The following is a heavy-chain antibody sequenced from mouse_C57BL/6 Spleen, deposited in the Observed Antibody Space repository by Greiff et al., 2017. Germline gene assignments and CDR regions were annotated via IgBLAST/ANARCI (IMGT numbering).Heavy chain of an antibody. CDR3: ARDVPLYYFYY. CDR1: GFTFSSYA. Sequence: EVKLVESGGGLVKPGGSLKLSCAASGFTFSSYAMSWVRQTPEKRLEWVATISDGGSYTYYPDNVKGRFTISRDNAKNSLYLQMSHLKSEDTAMYYCARDVPLYYFYYWGQGTTLTVSS. J-gene: IGHJ2*01. V-gene: IGHV5-4*01. D-gene: IGHD5-1*01. CDR2: ISDGGSYT.